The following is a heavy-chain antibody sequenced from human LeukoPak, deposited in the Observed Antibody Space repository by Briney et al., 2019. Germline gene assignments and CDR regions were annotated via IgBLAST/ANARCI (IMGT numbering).Heavy chain of an antibody. V-gene: IGHV3-7*01. CDR3: AREWSYYYDSSGYYPLYAFDI. D-gene: IGHD3-22*01. Sequence: GGSLRLSCAASGFTFSSYWMSWVRQAPGKGLEWVANIKQDGSEKYYVDSVKGRFTISRDNAKNSLYLQMNSLRAEDTAVYYCAREWSYYYDSSGYYPLYAFDIWGQGTMVTVSS. CDR1: GFTFSSYW. J-gene: IGHJ3*02. CDR2: IKQDGSEK.